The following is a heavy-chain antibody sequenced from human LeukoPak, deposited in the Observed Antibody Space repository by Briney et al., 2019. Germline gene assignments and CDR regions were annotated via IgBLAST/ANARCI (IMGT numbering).Heavy chain of an antibody. CDR3: ARGGDIVVVPDGIRSWYFDL. CDR2: TNPSGGST. V-gene: IGHV1-46*01. D-gene: IGHD2-2*02. CDR1: GYTFISYY. Sequence: ASVKVSCKASGYTFISYYMHWVRQAPGQGLEWMGITNPSGGSTSYAQKFQGRVTMTRDTSTSTVYMELSSLRSEDTAVYYCARGGDIVVVPDGIRSWYFDLWGRGTLVTVSS. J-gene: IGHJ2*01.